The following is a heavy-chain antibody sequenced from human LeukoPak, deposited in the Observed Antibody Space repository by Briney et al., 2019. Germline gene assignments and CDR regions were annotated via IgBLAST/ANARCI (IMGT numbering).Heavy chain of an antibody. J-gene: IGHJ4*02. D-gene: IGHD4-17*01. Sequence: ASVKVSCKASGYTFTGHYMHWVRQAPGQGLEWMGWIYPNSGGTNYPQKFQGRVTMTRDTSISTAYMELSRLRSDDTAVYYCARASRPTVTIDPYHFDYWGQGTLVNVCS. CDR1: GYTFTGHY. CDR2: IYPNSGGT. V-gene: IGHV1-2*02. CDR3: ARASRPTVTIDPYHFDY.